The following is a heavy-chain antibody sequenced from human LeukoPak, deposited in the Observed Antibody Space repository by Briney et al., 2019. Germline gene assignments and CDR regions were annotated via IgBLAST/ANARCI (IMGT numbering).Heavy chain of an antibody. V-gene: IGHV3-30-3*01. D-gene: IGHD3-22*01. J-gene: IGHJ4*02. CDR1: GFTFSSYA. CDR3: ARDFRGSGYYYYFDY. Sequence: PGRSLRLSCAASGFTFSSYAMHWVRQAPGKGLEWVAVISYDGSNKYYADSVKGRFTISRDNSKYTLYLQMNSLRAEDTAVYYCARDFRGSGYYYYFDYWGQGTLVTVSS. CDR2: ISYDGSNK.